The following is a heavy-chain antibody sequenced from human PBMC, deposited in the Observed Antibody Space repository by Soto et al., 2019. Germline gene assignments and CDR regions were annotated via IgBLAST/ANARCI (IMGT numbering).Heavy chain of an antibody. D-gene: IGHD6-13*01. CDR1: GYTFTSNW. CDR2: INPSGDIT. J-gene: IGHJ5*02. Sequence: QVQLVQSGTEVKKPGASVKISCTASGYTFTSNWIHWARRAPGQGLVWMGVINPSGDITKYAPKFQGRVTMTSDTSTSTIDMDLSSLTSEDTAVYYCARVHSIASSGAWWLDPWGQGTLVTVSS. CDR3: ARVHSIASSGAWWLDP. V-gene: IGHV1-46*01.